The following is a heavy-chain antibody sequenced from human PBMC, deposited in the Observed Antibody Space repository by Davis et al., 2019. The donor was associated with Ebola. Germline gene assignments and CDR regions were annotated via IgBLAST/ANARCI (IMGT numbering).Heavy chain of an antibody. Sequence: SVPVSCKASGYTFTSYAMHWVRQAPGQRLEWMGWINAGNGNTKYSQKFQGRVTITRDTSASTAYMELSSLRSEDTAVYYCARDPRRITIFGAPGGMDVWGQGTTVTVSS. J-gene: IGHJ6*02. V-gene: IGHV1-3*01. CDR3: ARDPRRITIFGAPGGMDV. CDR2: INAGNGNT. CDR1: GYTFTSYA. D-gene: IGHD3-3*01.